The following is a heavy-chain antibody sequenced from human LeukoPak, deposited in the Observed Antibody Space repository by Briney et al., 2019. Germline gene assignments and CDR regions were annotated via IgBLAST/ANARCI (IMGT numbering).Heavy chain of an antibody. CDR3: SAIFGVGTYGMDV. CDR1: GFTFSNAW. J-gene: IGHJ6*02. D-gene: IGHD3-3*01. CDR2: IKSKTDGGTT. Sequence: GGSLGLSCAASGFTFSNAWMSWVRQAPGKGLEWVGRIKSKTDGGTTDYAAPVKGRFTISRDDSKNTLYLQMNSLKTEDTAVYYCSAIFGVGTYGMDVWGQGTTVTVSS. V-gene: IGHV3-15*01.